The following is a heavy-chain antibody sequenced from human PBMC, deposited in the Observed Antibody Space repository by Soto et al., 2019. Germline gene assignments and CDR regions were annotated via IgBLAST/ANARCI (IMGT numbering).Heavy chain of an antibody. CDR1: GFTVSSNY. V-gene: IGHV3-53*01. CDR2: IYSGGST. Sequence: PGGSLRLSCAASGFTVSSNYMSWVRQAPGKGLEWVSVIYSGGSTYYADSVKGRFTISRDNSKNTLYLQMNSLRAEDTAVYYCERGRLRTADPYNWFDPWGQGTLVTVSS. J-gene: IGHJ5*02. CDR3: ERGRLRTADPYNWFDP.